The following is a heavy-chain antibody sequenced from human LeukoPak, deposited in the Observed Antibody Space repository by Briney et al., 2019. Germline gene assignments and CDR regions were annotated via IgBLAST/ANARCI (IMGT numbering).Heavy chain of an antibody. CDR3: ARADRMYYYGSGKSY. D-gene: IGHD3-10*01. V-gene: IGHV3-7*03. Sequence: GGSLRLSCAASGFTFSSYWMSWVRQAPGKGLEWVANIKQDGSEKYYVDSVKGRFTISRDNAKNSLYLQMNSLRAEDTAVYYCARADRMYYYGSGKSYWGQGTLVTASS. CDR1: GFTFSSYW. J-gene: IGHJ4*02. CDR2: IKQDGSEK.